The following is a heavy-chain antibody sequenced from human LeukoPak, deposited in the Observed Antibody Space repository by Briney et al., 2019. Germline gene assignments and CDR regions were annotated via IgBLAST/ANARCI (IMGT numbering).Heavy chain of an antibody. Sequence: GASVKVSCTASGYTFTAHHLHWVRRAPGQGLEWMGWVHPNSGDTNYAQKFQGRVTMTRDTSASTAYMELNTLRFDDMAVYYCTCGRGFNYDYWGQGTLVTVSS. V-gene: IGHV1-2*02. J-gene: IGHJ4*02. CDR2: VHPNSGDT. D-gene: IGHD6-25*01. CDR1: GYTFTAHH. CDR3: TCGRGFNYDY.